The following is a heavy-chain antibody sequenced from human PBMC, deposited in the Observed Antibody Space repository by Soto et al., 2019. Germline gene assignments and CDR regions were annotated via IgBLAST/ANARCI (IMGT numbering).Heavy chain of an antibody. J-gene: IGHJ3*02. Sequence: PGGSMRLSCTASGLTFSTYEMNWARQSPGKGLEWVSYISNSGRTKYYADSVKGRFTISRDNAKNSLYMQMNSLRAEDTAVYYCASPLVNSPNDAFDIWGQGTMVTVSS. D-gene: IGHD2-21*01. CDR2: ISNSGRTK. V-gene: IGHV3-48*03. CDR3: ASPLVNSPNDAFDI. CDR1: GLTFSTYE.